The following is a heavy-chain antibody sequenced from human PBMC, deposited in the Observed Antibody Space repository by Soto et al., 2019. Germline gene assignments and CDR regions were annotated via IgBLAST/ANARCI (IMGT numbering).Heavy chain of an antibody. CDR2: INPSGGST. D-gene: IGHD1-26*01. J-gene: IGHJ5*02. Sequence: ASVKVSCKASGYTFTSCYMHWVRQAPGQGLEWMGIINPSGGSTSYAQKFQGRVTITADESTSTAYMELSSLRSEDTAVYYCARIVEDSDHQGVKKFDLWGQGIRVTVSS. V-gene: IGHV1-46*01. CDR3: ARIVEDSDHQGVKKFDL. CDR1: GYTFTSCY.